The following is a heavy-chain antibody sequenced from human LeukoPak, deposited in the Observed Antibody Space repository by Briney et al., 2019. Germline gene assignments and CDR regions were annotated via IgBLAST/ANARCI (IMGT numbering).Heavy chain of an antibody. Sequence: GRSLRLSCAASGFTFSSYSMNWVRQAPGKGLEWVSYISSSSSTIYYADSVKGRFTISRDNAKNSLYLQMNSLRAEDTAVYYCARPPYSSGGNYMDVWGKGTTVTISS. CDR1: GFTFSSYS. J-gene: IGHJ6*03. CDR3: ARPPYSSGGNYMDV. D-gene: IGHD6-25*01. V-gene: IGHV3-48*01. CDR2: ISSSSSTI.